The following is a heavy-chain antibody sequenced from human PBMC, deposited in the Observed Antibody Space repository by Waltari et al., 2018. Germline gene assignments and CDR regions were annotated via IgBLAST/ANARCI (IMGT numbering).Heavy chain of an antibody. Sequence: QVQLQQWGAGLLKPSETLSLTCAVYGGSFSGYYWSWIRQPPGKGLEWIGEINHSGSNNYNPSLKSRVTISVDTSKNQFSLKLGSVTAADTAVYYCASRYSGYDSGWFDPWGQGTLVTVSS. V-gene: IGHV4-34*01. J-gene: IGHJ5*02. CDR2: INHSGSN. CDR1: GGSFSGYY. CDR3: ASRYSGYDSGWFDP. D-gene: IGHD5-12*01.